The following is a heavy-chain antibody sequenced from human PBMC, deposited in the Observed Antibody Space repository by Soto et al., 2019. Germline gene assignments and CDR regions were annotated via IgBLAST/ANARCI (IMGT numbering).Heavy chain of an antibody. CDR2: ISAYNANA. V-gene: IGHV1-18*01. J-gene: IGHJ4*02. CDR1: GYTFRNFG. Sequence: KVSCKASGYTFRNFGISWVRQAPGQGLEWMGWISAYNANANYAQKFQGRLTMTADTSTSTAYMELRSLRSDDTAVYYCAGENSYFDYWGQGTLVTVSS. CDR3: AGENSYFDY.